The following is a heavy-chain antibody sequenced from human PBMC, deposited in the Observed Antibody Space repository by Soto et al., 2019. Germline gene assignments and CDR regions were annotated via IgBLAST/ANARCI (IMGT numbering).Heavy chain of an antibody. Sequence: GGSLRLSCAASGFTFSSYSMNWVRQAPGKGLEWVSSISSSSSYIYYADSVKGRFTISRDNAKNSLYLQMNSLRAEDTAVYYCARDKIVRAGQWLHVGLDYWGQGTLVTVSS. V-gene: IGHV3-21*01. CDR3: ARDKIVRAGQWLHVGLDY. CDR2: ISSSSSYI. CDR1: GFTFSSYS. D-gene: IGHD6-19*01. J-gene: IGHJ4*02.